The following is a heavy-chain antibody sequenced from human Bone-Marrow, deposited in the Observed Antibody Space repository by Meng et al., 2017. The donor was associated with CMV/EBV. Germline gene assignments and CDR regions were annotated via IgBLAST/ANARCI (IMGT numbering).Heavy chain of an antibody. D-gene: IGHD2-2*01. CDR2: SYYSGST. J-gene: IGHJ4*02. V-gene: IGHV4-59*12. CDR3: ARPPYCTCTSCRSDYFDH. Sequence: SETLSLTCTVSGGSISSYYWSWSRQPPGKGLEWIGYSYYSGSTNYNHSLKSRVTISVDTSKIQFSLKLNSVTAADTAVYYCARPPYCTCTSCRSDYFDHWGQGTLVTVSS. CDR1: GGSISSYY.